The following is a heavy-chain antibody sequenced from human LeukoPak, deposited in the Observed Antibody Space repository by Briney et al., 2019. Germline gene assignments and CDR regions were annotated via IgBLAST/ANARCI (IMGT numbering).Heavy chain of an antibody. CDR1: GFTFSTYG. CDR2: IWFDGSNK. CDR3: ARGPDCSGGGCYFDGDGYYFDY. D-gene: IGHD2-15*01. Sequence: PGRSLRLSCAASGFTFSTYGMHWARQAPGKGLEWVAVIWFDGSNKYYADSVKGRFTISRDNSKNTLYLQMNSLRAEDTAVYYCARGPDCSGGGCYFDGDGYYFDYWGQGTLVTVSS. J-gene: IGHJ4*02. V-gene: IGHV3-33*01.